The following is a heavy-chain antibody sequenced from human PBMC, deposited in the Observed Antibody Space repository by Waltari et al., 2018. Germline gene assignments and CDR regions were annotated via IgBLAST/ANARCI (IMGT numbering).Heavy chain of an antibody. Sequence: EVQLLESGGGLVQPGGSLRLSCAASGVTFSSYAMSWVRQAPGKGLEWVSAISGSGGSTYYADSVKGRFTISRDNSKNTLYLQMNSLRAEDTAVYYCAKPRLRGSDDAYYYYYYGMDVWGQGTTVTVSS. V-gene: IGHV3-23*01. J-gene: IGHJ6*02. CDR3: AKPRLRGSDDAYYYYYYGMDV. CDR1: GVTFSSYA. CDR2: ISGSGGST. D-gene: IGHD3-16*01.